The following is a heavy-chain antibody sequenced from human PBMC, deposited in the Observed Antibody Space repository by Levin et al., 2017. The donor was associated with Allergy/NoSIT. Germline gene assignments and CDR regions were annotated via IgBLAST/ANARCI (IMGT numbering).Heavy chain of an antibody. CDR3: ARPSGDYGDPRGDDTFDI. D-gene: IGHD4-17*01. CDR1: GGSISSSSYY. J-gene: IGHJ3*02. Sequence: SETLSLTCTVSGGSISSSSYYWGWIRQPPGKGLEWIGSIYYSGSTYYNPSLKSRVTISVDTSKNQFSLKLSSVTAADTAVYYCARPSGDYGDPRGDDTFDIWGQGTMVTVSS. CDR2: IYYSGST. V-gene: IGHV4-39*01.